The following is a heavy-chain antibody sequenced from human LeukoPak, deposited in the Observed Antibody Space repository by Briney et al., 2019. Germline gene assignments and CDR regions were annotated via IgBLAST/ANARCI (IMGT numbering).Heavy chain of an antibody. CDR2: INHSGST. J-gene: IGHJ5*02. D-gene: IGHD6-13*01. Sequence: PSETLSLTCTVSGGSISSYYWSWIRQPPGKGLEWIGEINHSGSTNYNPSLKSRVTISVDTSKNQFSLKLSSVTAADTAVYYCARVAPYSSSWPGKNWFDPWGQGTLVTVSS. V-gene: IGHV4-34*01. CDR3: ARVAPYSSSWPGKNWFDP. CDR1: GGSISSYY.